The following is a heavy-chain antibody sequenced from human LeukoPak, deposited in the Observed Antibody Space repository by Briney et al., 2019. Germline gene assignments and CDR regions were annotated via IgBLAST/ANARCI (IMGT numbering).Heavy chain of an antibody. CDR1: AFTFSNCA. Sequence: QPGGSLRLSCAASAFTFSNCAMHWVRQAPGKGLEWVAVISYDGSNKYYADSVRGRFTISRDNSKNTLYLQMNSLRAEDTALYFCARDRGLDYWGQGTLVTVSS. CDR3: ARDRGLDY. V-gene: IGHV3-30-3*01. J-gene: IGHJ4*02. CDR2: ISYDGSNK.